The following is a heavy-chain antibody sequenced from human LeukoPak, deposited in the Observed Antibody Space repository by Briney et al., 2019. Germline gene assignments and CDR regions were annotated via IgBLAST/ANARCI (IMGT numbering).Heavy chain of an antibody. CDR2: INPNSGGT. CDR1: GYTFTGYY. Sequence: ASVKVSCKASGYTFTGYYMHWVRQAPGQGLEWMGWINPNSGGTNYAQKFQGRVTMTRDTSISTAYMELSRLRSDDTAVYYCAAREYCSGGSCYVGYTTDRDVFDMGGKGTMVTVS. J-gene: IGHJ3*02. D-gene: IGHD2-15*01. CDR3: AAREYCSGGSCYVGYTTDRDVFDM. V-gene: IGHV1-2*02.